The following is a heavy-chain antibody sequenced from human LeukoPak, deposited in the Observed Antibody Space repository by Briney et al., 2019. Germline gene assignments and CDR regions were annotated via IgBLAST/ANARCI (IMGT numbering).Heavy chain of an antibody. CDR1: GGSFRGYY. CDR3: ARGATGRYSGSYFDY. Sequence: SETLSLTCAVYGGSFRGYYWSWIRQPPGKGLEWIGEINHSGSTNYNPSLKSRVTISVDTSKNQFSLKLSSVTAADTAVYYCARGATGRYSGSYFDYWGQGTLVTVSS. V-gene: IGHV4-34*01. J-gene: IGHJ4*02. CDR2: INHSGST. D-gene: IGHD6-13*01.